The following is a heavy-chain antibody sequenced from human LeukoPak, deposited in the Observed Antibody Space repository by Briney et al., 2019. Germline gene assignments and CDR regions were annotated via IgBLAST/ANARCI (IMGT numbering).Heavy chain of an antibody. J-gene: IGHJ4*02. V-gene: IGHV3-23*01. Sequence: PGGSPRLSCAASGFTFSSYAMSWVRQAPGKGLEWVSAISGSGGSTYYADSVKGRFTISRDNSKNTLYLQMNSLRAEDTAVYYCAREITMIVVVFDYWGQGTLVTVSS. CDR2: ISGSGGST. D-gene: IGHD3-22*01. CDR1: GFTFSSYA. CDR3: AREITMIVVVFDY.